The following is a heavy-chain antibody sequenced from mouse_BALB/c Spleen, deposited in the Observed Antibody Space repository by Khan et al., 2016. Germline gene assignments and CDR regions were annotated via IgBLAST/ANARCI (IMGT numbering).Heavy chain of an antibody. D-gene: IGHD2-14*01. CDR2: IHPGSGGT. CDR1: GYTFTDYE. V-gene: IGHV1-15*01. Sequence: QVQLKQSGAELVRPGASVKLSCKAMGYTFTDYEMHWVKQTPVHGLEWIGGIHPGSGGTAYNQKFKGKATLTDDQSSSTAYMDLSSLPSADSAVDYCTSRYEAWFTYWGQCTLVTGSA. CDR3: TSRYEAWFTY. J-gene: IGHJ3*01.